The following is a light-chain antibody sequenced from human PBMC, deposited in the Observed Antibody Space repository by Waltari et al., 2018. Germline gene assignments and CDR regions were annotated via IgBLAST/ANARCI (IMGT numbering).Light chain of an antibody. J-gene: IGLJ2*01. V-gene: IGLV1-51*01. Sequence: QSVLTQPPSVSAAPGRRVTISCSGTSSNIGSHFVAWYQQLPGTAPKLLIHDNNKRPSGIPYRISGSKSGTSATLVIAGLQPGDEADYYCGTWDSSASGVVFGGGTKPTVL. CDR3: GTWDSSASGVV. CDR1: SSNIGSHF. CDR2: DNN.